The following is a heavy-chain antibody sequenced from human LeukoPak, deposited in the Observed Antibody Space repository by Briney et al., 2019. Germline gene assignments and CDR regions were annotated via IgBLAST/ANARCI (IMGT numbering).Heavy chain of an antibody. CDR3: AHRPLYPDVFDI. J-gene: IGHJ3*02. Sequence: SGPTLVKPTQTLTLTCTFSGFSLSTNGVGVGWIRQPPGKALEWLALIYWNGDERYSPFLKSRLTITKDTSKNQVVLTVTNMDPVDTATYYCAHRPLYPDVFDIWGQGTMVTASS. CDR1: GFSLSTNGVG. D-gene: IGHD5/OR15-5a*01. CDR2: IYWNGDE. V-gene: IGHV2-5*01.